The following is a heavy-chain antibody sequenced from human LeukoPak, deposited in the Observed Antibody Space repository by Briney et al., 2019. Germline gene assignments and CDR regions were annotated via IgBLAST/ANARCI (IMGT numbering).Heavy chain of an antibody. CDR1: GFTFSSYG. CDR2: IRYDGSNK. D-gene: IGHD3-22*01. Sequence: PGGSLRLSCAASGFTFSSYGMHWVRQAPGKGLEWVAFIRYDGSNKYYADSVKSRFTISRDNSKNTLYPQMNSLRAEDTAVYYCTKGAQGSMIVSTWGQGTLVTVSS. CDR3: TKGAQGSMIVST. V-gene: IGHV3-30*02. J-gene: IGHJ5*02.